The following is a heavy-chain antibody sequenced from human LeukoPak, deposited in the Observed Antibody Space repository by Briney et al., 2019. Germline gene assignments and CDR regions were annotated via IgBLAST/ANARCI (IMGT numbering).Heavy chain of an antibody. CDR1: GGSISSYY. CDR2: IYYSGST. D-gene: IGHD6-13*01. V-gene: IGHV4-59*08. J-gene: IGHJ3*02. CDR3: ARHADSGSSWYTEYAFDI. Sequence: SETLSLTCTVSGGSISSYYWSWIRQPPGKGLEWIGYIYYSGSTNYNPSLKSRVTISVDTSKNQFSLKLSSVTAADTAVYYCARHADSGSSWYTEYAFDIWGQGTMVTVSS.